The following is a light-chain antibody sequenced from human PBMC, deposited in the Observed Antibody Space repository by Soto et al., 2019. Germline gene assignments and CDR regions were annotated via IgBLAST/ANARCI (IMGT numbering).Light chain of an antibody. Sequence: QSVLTQPASVSGSPGQLITISCTGTSSDVGGYNYVSWYQPHPGKAPKLMIYYVRNRPSGVSNRFSGSKSGNTASLTISGLQAEDAADYSCSSYTSSSTLVVFGGGTKLTVL. CDR1: SSDVGGYNY. V-gene: IGLV2-14*01. J-gene: IGLJ2*01. CDR3: SSYTSSSTLVV. CDR2: YVR.